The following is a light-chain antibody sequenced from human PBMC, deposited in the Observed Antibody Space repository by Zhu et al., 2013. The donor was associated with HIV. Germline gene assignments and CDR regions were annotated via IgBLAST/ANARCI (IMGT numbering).Light chain of an antibody. Sequence: QSVLTQPPSVSAAPGQKVTISCSGSSSNIGKNYVSWYQQVPGAAPKLLIYDNNKRPSGIPDRFSGSKSGTSATLDITGLQTGDEGDYFCATWDNRLSAVIFGGGTKVTVL. V-gene: IGLV1-51*01. CDR1: SSNIGKNY. CDR3: ATWDNRLSAVI. J-gene: IGLJ2*01. CDR2: DNN.